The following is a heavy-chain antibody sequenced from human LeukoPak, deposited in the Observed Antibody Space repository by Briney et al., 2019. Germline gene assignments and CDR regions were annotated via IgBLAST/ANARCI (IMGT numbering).Heavy chain of an antibody. CDR1: GFTFSSYA. Sequence: PGGSLRLSRAASGFTFSSYAMSWVRQAPGKELEWVSAISGSGGSTYYADSVKGRFTISRDNSKNTLYLQMSSLRAEDTAVYYCAKDWSGYYSDYFDYWGQGTLVTVSS. J-gene: IGHJ4*02. D-gene: IGHD3/OR15-3a*01. CDR2: ISGSGGST. V-gene: IGHV3-23*01. CDR3: AKDWSGYYSDYFDY.